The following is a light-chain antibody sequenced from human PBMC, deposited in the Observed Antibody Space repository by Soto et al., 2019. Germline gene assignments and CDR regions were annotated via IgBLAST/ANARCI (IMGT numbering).Light chain of an antibody. CDR1: SSDVGAYNY. J-gene: IGLJ2*01. Sequence: QSVLTQPPSASGSPGQSVTLPCTGTSSDVGAYNYVSWYQQHPGKAPKLIIYEVTKRPSGVPDRFSGSKSGNTASLIVSGLQAEDEADYHCSSYAGSNSLHVIFGGGTKLTVL. CDR3: SSYAGSNSLHVI. V-gene: IGLV2-8*01. CDR2: EVT.